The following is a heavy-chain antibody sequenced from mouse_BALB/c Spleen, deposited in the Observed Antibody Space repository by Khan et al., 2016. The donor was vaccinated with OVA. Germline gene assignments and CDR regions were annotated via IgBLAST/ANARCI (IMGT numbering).Heavy chain of an antibody. Sequence: EVQLQESGPGLVKPSQSLSLTCSVTGYSITSGYRWNWIRQFPGNKLEWMGYISYDGSHNYNPSLKNRISITRDTSKNQFLLKLNSVTTEDTATYYCARGGAVVPYWYFDVWGAGTTVTVSS. J-gene: IGHJ1*01. V-gene: IGHV3-6*02. D-gene: IGHD1-1*01. CDR3: ARGGAVVPYWYFDV. CDR1: GYSITSGYR. CDR2: ISYDGSH.